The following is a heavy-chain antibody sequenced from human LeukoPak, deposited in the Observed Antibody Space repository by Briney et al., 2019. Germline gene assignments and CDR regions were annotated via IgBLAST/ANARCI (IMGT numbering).Heavy chain of an antibody. CDR2: IKSDGSST. CDR3: ARAVGNSEDFDY. J-gene: IGHJ4*02. Sequence: GGSLRLSCAASGFTFSNYWMHWVRQAPGKGLVWVSRIKSDGSSTSYADSVKGRFTISRDNAKNTLYLQMNSLRAEDTAVYYCARAVGNSEDFDYWGQGTLATVSS. CDR1: GFTFSNYW. V-gene: IGHV3-74*01. D-gene: IGHD4-23*01.